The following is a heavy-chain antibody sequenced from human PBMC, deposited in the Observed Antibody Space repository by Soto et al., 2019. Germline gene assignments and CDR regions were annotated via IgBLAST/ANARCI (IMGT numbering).Heavy chain of an antibody. D-gene: IGHD6-19*01. CDR3: ASNTSATKWSTLFI. CDR2: ISGSGSVT. CDR1: GSTFSSSA. J-gene: IGHJ6*03. V-gene: IGHV3-23*01. Sequence: TGGSLRLSCAASGSTFSSSAMAWVRQAPGKGLEWVSAISGSGSVTYYTSSVRGRFTISRDNSRNTLYLQMNNLRAEDTAVGCCASNTSATKWSTLFICGKGPMVTASS.